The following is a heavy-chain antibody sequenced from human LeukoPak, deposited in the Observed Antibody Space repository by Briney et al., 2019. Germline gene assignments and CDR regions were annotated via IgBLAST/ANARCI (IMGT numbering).Heavy chain of an antibody. D-gene: IGHD3-10*01. CDR1: DYTFTNYG. CDR3: ARDKNYYGSGTYYTFDC. Sequence: ASVKVSCKASDYTFTNYGISWVRQAPGQGLEWMGWISAYNGNTNYAQKLQGRVTMTTDTSTSAAYMELRSLRSDDTAVYYCARDKNYYGSGTYYTFDCWGQGTLVTVSS. CDR2: ISAYNGNT. J-gene: IGHJ4*02. V-gene: IGHV1-18*01.